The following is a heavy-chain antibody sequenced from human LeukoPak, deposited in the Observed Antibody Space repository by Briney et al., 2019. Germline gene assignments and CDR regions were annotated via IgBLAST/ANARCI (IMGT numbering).Heavy chain of an antibody. D-gene: IGHD4-17*01. J-gene: IGHJ6*03. CDR1: GGTFSSYT. V-gene: IGHV1-69*02. CDR2: IIPILGIA. Sequence: SVKVSFKASGGTFSSYTISWVRQAPGQGLEWMGRIIPILGIANYAQKFQGRVTITADKSTSTAYMELSSLRSEDTAVYYCARMDTTTTVTSEGDMDVWGKGTTVTVSS. CDR3: ARMDTTTTVTSEGDMDV.